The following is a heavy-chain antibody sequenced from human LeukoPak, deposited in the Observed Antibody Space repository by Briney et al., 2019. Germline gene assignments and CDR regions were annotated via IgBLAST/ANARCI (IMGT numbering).Heavy chain of an antibody. CDR3: ARAVVVTARGAFDI. CDR2: IYYSGST. J-gene: IGHJ3*02. D-gene: IGHD2-21*02. CDR1: GGSISSGGYS. V-gene: IGHV4-30-2*05. Sequence: SETLSLTCAVSGGSISSGGYSRSWIRQPPGKGLEWIGYIYYSGSTYYNPSLKSRVTISVDTSKNQFSLKLSSVTAADTAVYYCARAVVVTARGAFDIWGQGTMVTVSS.